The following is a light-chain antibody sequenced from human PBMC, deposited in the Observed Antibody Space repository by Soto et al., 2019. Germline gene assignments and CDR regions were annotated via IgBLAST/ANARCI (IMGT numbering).Light chain of an antibody. CDR3: GTWDESLGAGV. Sequence: QSVLTQPASLSATPGEKVTISCSGRGSNIGRNYVSWYRQLPGTAPQLLIYDDNKRHSGVPDRLSGSRYGTSASLAIAGLQPGDEDDYYCGTWDESLGAGVFGGGTKVTVL. CDR2: DDN. J-gene: IGLJ2*01. CDR1: GSNIGRNY. V-gene: IGLV1-51*01.